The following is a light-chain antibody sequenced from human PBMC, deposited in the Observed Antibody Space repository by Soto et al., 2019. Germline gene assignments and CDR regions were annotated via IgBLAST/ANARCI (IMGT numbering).Light chain of an antibody. CDR1: QSISSY. V-gene: IGKV1-39*01. CDR3: QQSYSTPPT. CDR2: AAS. J-gene: IGKJ4*01. Sequence: DIQMTQSPSSLSASVGDRVTITCRASQSISSYLNWYQQKPGKATKLLIYAASSLQSGVPSRFSGSGSGTDFTLTISSLHPEDFATYYCQQSYSTPPTFGGGTKVEIK.